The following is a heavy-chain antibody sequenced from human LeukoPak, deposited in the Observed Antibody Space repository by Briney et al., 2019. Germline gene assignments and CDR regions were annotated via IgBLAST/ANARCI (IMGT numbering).Heavy chain of an antibody. V-gene: IGHV4-30-2*01. CDR3: ARGAPPQN. Sequence: SQTLSLTCTVSGGSISSGGYYWSWIRQPPGKGLEWIGYIYYSGSTYYNPSLKSRVTISIDTSKNHFSLNLTSVTAADTAVYYCARGAPPQNWGQGALVTVSS. CDR1: GGSISSGGYY. CDR2: IYYSGST. J-gene: IGHJ4*02.